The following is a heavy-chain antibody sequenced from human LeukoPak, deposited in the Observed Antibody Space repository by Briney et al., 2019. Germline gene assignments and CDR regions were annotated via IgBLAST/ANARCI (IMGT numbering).Heavy chain of an antibody. CDR2: ISGSGGST. D-gene: IGHD5-12*01. V-gene: IGHV3-23*01. CDR1: GFTFSSYA. Sequence: GGSPRLSCAASGFTFSSYAMSWVRQAPGKGLEGVSAISGSGGSTYYADSVKGRFTISRDNSKNTLYLQMNSLRAEDTAVYYCAKDQGYSGYDYFDYWGQGTLVTVSS. CDR3: AKDQGYSGYDYFDY. J-gene: IGHJ4*02.